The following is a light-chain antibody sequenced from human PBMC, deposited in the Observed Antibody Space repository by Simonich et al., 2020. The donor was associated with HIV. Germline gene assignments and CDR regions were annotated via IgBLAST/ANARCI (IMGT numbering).Light chain of an antibody. CDR3: QQYNKWPLT. J-gene: IGKJ4*01. CDR1: QSVSNT. V-gene: IGKV3-15*01. Sequence: EIVMTQSPVTLSVSPGERATLSCRVSQSVSNTLAWYQQKPGQAPRLLIYGASPRATGVPERFSGSGSGTEFSLTISSLQSEDSAVYYCQQYNKWPLTFGGGTKVEIK. CDR2: GAS.